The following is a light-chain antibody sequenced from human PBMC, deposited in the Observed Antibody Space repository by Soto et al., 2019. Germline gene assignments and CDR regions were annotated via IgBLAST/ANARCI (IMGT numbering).Light chain of an antibody. CDR2: GAS. J-gene: IGKJ3*01. CDR1: QSVSNN. CDR3: PPYNNWPPFP. Sequence: EIVMTQSPATLSVSPGERATLSCRASQSVSNNLAWYQQKPGQAPRLLIYGASTRATGIPARFSGSGSGTEFTLTIRSLQSEDFAVYYCPPYNNWPPFPFGPGTKVDIK. V-gene: IGKV3-15*01.